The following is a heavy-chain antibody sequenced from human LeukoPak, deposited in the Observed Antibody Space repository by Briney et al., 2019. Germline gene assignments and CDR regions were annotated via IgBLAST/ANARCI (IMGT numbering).Heavy chain of an antibody. J-gene: IGHJ5*02. CDR2: LNPKSGDA. CDR3: AITSEPYYYYSKGAEPSRFDP. V-gene: IGHV1-2*02. CDR1: GYTFTGYF. D-gene: IGHD3-22*01. Sequence: ASVKVSCKASGYTFTGYFIHWVRQAPGQGLEWMGRLNPKSGDAEYAQKFQARVTMTRDTSINTAYMELRGLGFDDTAVFYCAITSEPYYYYSKGAEPSRFDPWGQGTQVTVSS.